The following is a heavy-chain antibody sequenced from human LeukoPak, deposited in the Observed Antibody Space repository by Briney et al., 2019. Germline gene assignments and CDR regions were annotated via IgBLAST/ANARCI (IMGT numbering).Heavy chain of an antibody. V-gene: IGHV3-48*04. D-gene: IGHD3-22*01. CDR2: ISSSSSTI. CDR3: ARVYYDTGGYYGTLHFDC. CDR1: GFTFSSYS. J-gene: IGHJ4*02. Sequence: GGSLRLSCATSGFTFSSYSMNWVRQAPGKGLEWVSYISSSSSTIYYADSVKGRFTISRDNAKNSLHLQMNSLRAEDTAVYYCARVYYDTGGYYGTLHFDCWGQGTLVTVSS.